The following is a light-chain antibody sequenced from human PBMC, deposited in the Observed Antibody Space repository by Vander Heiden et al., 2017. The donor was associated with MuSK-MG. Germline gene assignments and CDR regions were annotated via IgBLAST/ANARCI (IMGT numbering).Light chain of an antibody. CDR3: QQRRNWPPIT. CDR1: QSVDIY. J-gene: IGKJ5*01. Sequence: VLTQSPATLSLSPGERATLSCRASQSVDIYLAWFQQKPGQAPRLLIYDASNRATGIPARFSGSGSGTDFTLTISSLEPEDSAIYYCQQRRNWPPITFGQGTRLDIK. V-gene: IGKV3-11*01. CDR2: DAS.